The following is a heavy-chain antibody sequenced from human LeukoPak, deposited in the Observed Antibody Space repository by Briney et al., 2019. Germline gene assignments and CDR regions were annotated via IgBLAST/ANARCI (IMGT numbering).Heavy chain of an antibody. J-gene: IGHJ6*02. V-gene: IGHV3-66*02. CDR2: IYSGGST. Sequence: PGGSLRLSCAASGFTVSSNYMSWVRQAPGKGLEWVSVIYSGGSTYYADSVKGRFTISRDNSKNTLYLQMNSLRAEDTAVYYCARDREEQQLVLDYYYGMDVWGQGTTVTVSS. CDR3: ARDREEQQLVLDYYYGMDV. CDR1: GFTVSSNY. D-gene: IGHD6-13*01.